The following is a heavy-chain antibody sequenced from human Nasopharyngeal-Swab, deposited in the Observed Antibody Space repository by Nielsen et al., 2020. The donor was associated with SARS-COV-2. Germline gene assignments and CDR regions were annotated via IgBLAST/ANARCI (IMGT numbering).Heavy chain of an antibody. J-gene: IGHJ6*02. D-gene: IGHD2-2*01. CDR2: MNPNSGNT. V-gene: IGHV1-8*03. CDR3: ALPSAAYYYYGMDV. Sequence: WVRQAPGQGLERMGWMNPNSGNTGYAQKFQGRVTITRNTSISTAYMELSSLRSEDTAVYYCALPSAAYYYYGMDVWGQWTTVTVSS.